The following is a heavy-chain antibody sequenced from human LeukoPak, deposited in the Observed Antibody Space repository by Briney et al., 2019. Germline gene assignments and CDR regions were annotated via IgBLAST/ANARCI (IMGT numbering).Heavy chain of an antibody. V-gene: IGHV3-23*01. Sequence: GGSLRLSCAASGFTFSSYAMSWVRQAPGEGLEWVSAISGSGGSTHYADSVKGRFTISRDNSKNTLYLQMNSLRAEDTAVYYCAKGLRSSGYYFDYWGQGTLVTVSS. J-gene: IGHJ4*02. D-gene: IGHD3-22*01. CDR3: AKGLRSSGYYFDY. CDR1: GFTFSSYA. CDR2: ISGSGGST.